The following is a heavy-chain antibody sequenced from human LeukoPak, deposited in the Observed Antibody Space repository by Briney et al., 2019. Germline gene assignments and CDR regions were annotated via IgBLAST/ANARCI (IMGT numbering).Heavy chain of an antibody. V-gene: IGHV4-59*01. Sequence: PSETLSLTCNVSGGSISGYYWGWIRQPPGKALEWIGYMYYSGSTNYNPSLKSRVTISIDMSKNQFSLKLSSVAAADTAVYYCARTTRVAPDGRAEYFEDWGQGTLVIVSS. CDR1: GGSISGYY. CDR3: ARTTRVAPDGRAEYFED. J-gene: IGHJ1*01. D-gene: IGHD5-12*01. CDR2: MYYSGST.